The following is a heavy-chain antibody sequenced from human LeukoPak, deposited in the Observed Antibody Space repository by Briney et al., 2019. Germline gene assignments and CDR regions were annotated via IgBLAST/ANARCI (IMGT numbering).Heavy chain of an antibody. Sequence: SVKVSCKASGGTFSSYAISWVGQAPGQGLEWMGRIIPIFGIANYAQKFQGRVTITADKSTSTAYMELSSLRSEDTAVYYCAREDPTVMFDYWGQGTLVTVSS. CDR3: AREDPTVMFDY. V-gene: IGHV1-69*04. CDR1: GGTFSSYA. CDR2: IIPIFGIA. J-gene: IGHJ4*02. D-gene: IGHD1-1*01.